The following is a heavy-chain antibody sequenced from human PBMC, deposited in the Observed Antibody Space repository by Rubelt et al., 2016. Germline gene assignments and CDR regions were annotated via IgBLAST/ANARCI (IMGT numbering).Heavy chain of an antibody. CDR3: ARGGAAAADDNDALDI. D-gene: IGHD6-13*01. CDR1: GGTFSSYA. J-gene: IGHJ3*02. V-gene: IGHV1-69*01. CDR2: IIPIFGTA. Sequence: QVQLVQSGAEVKKPGSSVKVSCKASGGTFSSYAISWVRQAPGQGLEWMGGIIPIFGTANYAQKFQGRVTITADESTSTAYMELCSLRAEGMAVYYCARGGAAAADDNDALDIWGQGTMVTVSS.